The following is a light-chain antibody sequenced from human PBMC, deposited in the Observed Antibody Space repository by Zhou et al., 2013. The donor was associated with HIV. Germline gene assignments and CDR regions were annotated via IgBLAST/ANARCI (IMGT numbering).Light chain of an antibody. CDR2: SAS. CDR1: QDIGTY. CDR3: QQYDNVPPAT. V-gene: IGKV1-27*01. Sequence: DIQLTQSPSSLSASAGDRVTITCRASQDIGTYLAWYQQNPGKVPKLLIYSASSLASGVPAWFSGSGSGTNFTFTINKLQPEDVGTYYCQQYDNVPPATFGGGTKVEIK. J-gene: IGKJ4*01.